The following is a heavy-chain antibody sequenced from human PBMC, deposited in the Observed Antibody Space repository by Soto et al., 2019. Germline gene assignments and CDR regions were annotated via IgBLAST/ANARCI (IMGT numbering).Heavy chain of an antibody. CDR2: IYYSGST. J-gene: IGHJ3*02. V-gene: IGHV4-59*01. CDR1: GGSISGDY. CDR3: VRSKYNQGSWGECFDI. D-gene: IGHD1-20*01. Sequence: SETLSLGCTVSGGSISGDYWSWIQQPPGKGRGWIGYIYYSGSTNYNPSLKSRVTISVDTSKKEFSLKLSSVTAADTAVYCCVRSKYNQGSWGECFDIWGQGTRDTVSS.